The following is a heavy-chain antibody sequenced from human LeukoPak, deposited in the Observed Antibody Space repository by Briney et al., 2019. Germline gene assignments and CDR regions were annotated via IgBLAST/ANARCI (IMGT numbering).Heavy chain of an antibody. V-gene: IGHV3-9*01. CDR1: GFTFDDYA. CDR3: AKDLENTAMAKGYYYYYGMDV. Sequence: GRSLRLSCAASGFTFDDYAMHWDRQAPGKDLKWVSGISWNSGSIGYADSVKGRFTISRDNAKNSLYLQMNSLRAEDTALYYCAKDLENTAMAKGYYYYYGMDVWGQGTTVTVSS. D-gene: IGHD5-18*01. J-gene: IGHJ6*02. CDR2: ISWNSGSI.